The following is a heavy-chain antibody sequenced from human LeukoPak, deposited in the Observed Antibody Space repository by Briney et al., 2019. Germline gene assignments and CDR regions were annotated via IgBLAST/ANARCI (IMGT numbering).Heavy chain of an antibody. Sequence: GESLKFSCMGSGYSFTNYWTGWVRQMPGKGLEWMGIMYPGDSDTGYSPSFQGQITISADKSISTTYLQWSSLKASDAAIYYCAASTYGSGSYVAFDSWGQGTLVSVSS. CDR2: MYPGDSDT. V-gene: IGHV5-51*01. J-gene: IGHJ4*02. CDR3: AASTYGSGSYVAFDS. D-gene: IGHD3-10*01. CDR1: GYSFTNYW.